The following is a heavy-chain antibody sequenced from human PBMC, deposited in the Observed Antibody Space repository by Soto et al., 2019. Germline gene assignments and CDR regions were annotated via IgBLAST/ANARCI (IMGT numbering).Heavy chain of an antibody. CDR3: ARHSNRNYGLYFFDY. D-gene: IGHD4-4*01. V-gene: IGHV4-59*08. Sequence: LCITGTVCGGSVSSSYWSWIRQSPGKGLEWIGYIYYSGSTKYKPSLKSRVTISLDTSKNQFSLKVSSAAAADTAVYYCARHSNRNYGLYFFDYWGLGALVTVSS. CDR1: GGSVSSSY. CDR2: IYYSGST. J-gene: IGHJ4*02.